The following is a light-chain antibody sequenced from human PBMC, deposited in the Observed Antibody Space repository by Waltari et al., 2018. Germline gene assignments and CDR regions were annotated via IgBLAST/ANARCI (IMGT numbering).Light chain of an antibody. J-gene: IGKJ2*01. CDR2: GAS. CDR3: QQYGTSLFT. Sequence: DIVLTQSPGTLSLSPGKRATLSCRASQRVSSSYFAWYQQKPGQAPRLHIYGASTSATGIPDRFSGSGSGTDFTLTISRLETEDFAVYYCQQYGTSLFTFGQGTKLEIK. V-gene: IGKV3-20*01. CDR1: QRVSSSY.